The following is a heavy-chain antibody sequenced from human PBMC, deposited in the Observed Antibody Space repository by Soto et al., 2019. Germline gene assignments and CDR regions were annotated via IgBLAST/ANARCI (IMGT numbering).Heavy chain of an antibody. J-gene: IGHJ4*02. Sequence: QVQLVQSGAELRKPGASVKVSCKASGYSFSSYGINWVRQAPGQGLEWMGWINTYNGNRNYAQKFEDRVTMTTATSTNTVYMELRSLKSDATAIYYWARDRLRGYDSSGFYSWGQGTLVTVSS. V-gene: IGHV1-18*01. CDR1: GYSFSSYG. D-gene: IGHD3-22*01. CDR3: ARDRLRGYDSSGFYS. CDR2: INTYNGNR.